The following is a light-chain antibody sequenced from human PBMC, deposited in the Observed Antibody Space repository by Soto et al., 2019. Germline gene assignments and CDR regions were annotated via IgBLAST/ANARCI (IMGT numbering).Light chain of an antibody. J-gene: IGKJ1*01. CDR3: QQYNNWPPWT. V-gene: IGKV3-15*01. Sequence: EIVMTQSPATLSVSPGERATLSCRASQSVNSNLDWFQQKPGQAPTLLIYGASTRATGIPARFSGSGSGTEFSLTIRSMQSEYFAAYYCQQYNNWPPWTFGQGTKVKVK. CDR2: GAS. CDR1: QSVNSN.